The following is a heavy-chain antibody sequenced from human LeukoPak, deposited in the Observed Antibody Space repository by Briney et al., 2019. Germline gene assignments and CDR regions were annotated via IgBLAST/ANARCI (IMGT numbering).Heavy chain of an antibody. CDR3: ARVYYDFWSGYPTYYYYYYMDV. V-gene: IGHV4-38-2*02. CDR1: AYSISSGYF. J-gene: IGHJ6*03. Sequence: RSSETLSLTCTVSAYSISSGYFWGWIRQPPGQGLEWIGIIYSSGSTYYNPSLKSRVTISVDTSKNQFSLQLSSVTAADTAVYYCARVYYDFWSGYPTYYYYYYMDVWGKGTTVTVSS. D-gene: IGHD3-3*01. CDR2: IYSSGST.